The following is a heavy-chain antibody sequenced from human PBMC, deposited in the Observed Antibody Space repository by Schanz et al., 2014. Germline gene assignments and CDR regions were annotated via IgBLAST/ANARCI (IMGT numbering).Heavy chain of an antibody. CDR2: IVPIAGIT. V-gene: IGHV1-69*02. Sequence: QVHLVQSGAEVKKPGSSVKVSCKASGGTFSSDTFSWVRQAPGQGLEWMGRIVPIAGITNYAQRFQGRVTITADKSSDTAYMELTSLRSEDTAVYYCARGYGDSRTDFWGQGTLVTVSS. CDR1: GGTFSSDT. J-gene: IGHJ4*02. CDR3: ARGYGDSRTDF. D-gene: IGHD4-17*01.